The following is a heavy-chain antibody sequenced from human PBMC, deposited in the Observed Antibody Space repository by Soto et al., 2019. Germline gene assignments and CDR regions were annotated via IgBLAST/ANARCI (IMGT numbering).Heavy chain of an antibody. D-gene: IGHD6-19*01. V-gene: IGHV4-38-2*01. Sequence: ETLSLTCDVSGYSITSGYYWGWVRQPPGKGLEWIGSFYYGGSTFYNPSLKSRVTISVDASKNNFSLRLTSVTAADAAVYFCTRVVAGLDYWGQGILVTVSS. J-gene: IGHJ4*02. CDR1: GYSITSGYY. CDR2: FYYGGST. CDR3: TRVVAGLDY.